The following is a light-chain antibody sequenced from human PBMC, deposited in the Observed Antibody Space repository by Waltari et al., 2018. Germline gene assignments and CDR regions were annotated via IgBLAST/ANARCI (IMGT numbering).Light chain of an antibody. CDR3: QQYNNWPRT. V-gene: IGKV3-15*01. J-gene: IGKJ1*01. CDR1: QSVSSN. CDR2: GAS. Sequence: EIVMTQYPATLSVSPGERATLSCRASQSVSSNLAWYQQKPGQAPRLLIYGASTRATGFPARFSGSGSGTEFTLTISSLQSEDFAVYYCQQYNNWPRTFGQGTKVEI.